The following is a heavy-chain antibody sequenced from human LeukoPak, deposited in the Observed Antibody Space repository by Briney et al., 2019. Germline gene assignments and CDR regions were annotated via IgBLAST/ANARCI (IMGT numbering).Heavy chain of an antibody. Sequence: PSETLSLTCAVYGGSFSDYYWSWIRQPPGKGLEWIGEINHSGTTNDNPSLKSRVTLLVDTSKSQFSLKLSSLTAADTAVYYCARRRRVVVVPRGLSPGYFDYWGQGTLVTVSS. CDR1: GGSFSDYY. V-gene: IGHV4-34*01. CDR2: INHSGTT. D-gene: IGHD3-22*01. CDR3: ARRRRVVVVPRGLSPGYFDY. J-gene: IGHJ4*02.